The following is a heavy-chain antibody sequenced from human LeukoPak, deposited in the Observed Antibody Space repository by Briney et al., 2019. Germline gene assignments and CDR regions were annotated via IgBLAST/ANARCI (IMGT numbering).Heavy chain of an antibody. CDR2: IYYGGSN. CDR3: ARKNRLPNDAFDI. J-gene: IGHJ3*02. V-gene: IGHV4-59*01. Sequence: SETLSLTCTVSGGSISSYCRSWIRQPPGKGLEWVGYIYYGGSNNYNPSLKSRVTISVDTSKNQFSLKLSSVTAADTAVYYCARKNRLPNDAFDIWGQGTMVTVSS. D-gene: IGHD4-11*01. CDR1: GGSISSYC.